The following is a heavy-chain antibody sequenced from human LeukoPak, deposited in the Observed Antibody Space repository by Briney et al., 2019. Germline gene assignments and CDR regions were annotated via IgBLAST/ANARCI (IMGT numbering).Heavy chain of an antibody. D-gene: IGHD3-22*01. Sequence: ESGPALVQPTPPLTLTCTFSGFSLSTSGIRVSWIRQPPVKALEWLARIDWDDDKFYSTSLKTRLTISKDTSKNQVVLTMTNMDPVDTATYYCARTLPGDYDSSGYWFDPWGQGTLVTVSS. CDR2: IDWDDDK. J-gene: IGHJ5*02. V-gene: IGHV2-70*04. CDR1: GFSLSTSGIR. CDR3: ARTLPGDYDSSGYWFDP.